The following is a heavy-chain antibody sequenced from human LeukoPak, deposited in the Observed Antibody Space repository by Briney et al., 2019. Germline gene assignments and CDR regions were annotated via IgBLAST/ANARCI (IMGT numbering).Heavy chain of an antibody. Sequence: PGRSLRLSCAASGFSFSSYGMHWVRQAPGKGLEGVAFTWYDGSNKYYGDSVKGRFTISRDNSKSTLFLQMNSLRPEDTAVYYCAKAVGGGTTGPDIWGQGTLVTVSS. D-gene: IGHD1-1*01. CDR3: AKAVGGGTTGPDI. J-gene: IGHJ4*02. V-gene: IGHV3-30*02. CDR1: GFSFSSYG. CDR2: TWYDGSNK.